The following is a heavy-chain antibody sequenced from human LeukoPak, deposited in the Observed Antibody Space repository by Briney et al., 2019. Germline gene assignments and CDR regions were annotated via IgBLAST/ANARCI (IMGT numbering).Heavy chain of an antibody. J-gene: IGHJ5*02. CDR2: IYHSGST. CDR3: ARGDYYAGGGRNWFDP. D-gene: IGHD3-16*01. CDR1: GGSISSSNW. V-gene: IGHV4-4*02. Sequence: SETLSLTCAVSGGSISSSNWWSWARQPPGKGLEWIGEIYHSGSTNYNPSLKSRVTISVDKSKNQFSLKLSSVTAADTAVYYCARGDYYAGGGRNWFDPWGQGTLVTVPS.